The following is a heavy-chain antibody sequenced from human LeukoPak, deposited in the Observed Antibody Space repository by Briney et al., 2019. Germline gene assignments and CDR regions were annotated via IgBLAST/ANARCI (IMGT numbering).Heavy chain of an antibody. V-gene: IGHV3-21*01. CDR2: ISSSSSYI. D-gene: IGHD3-16*01. CDR1: GFTFSSYS. J-gene: IGHJ6*02. Sequence: TGGSLRLSCAASGFTFSSYSMNWVRQAPGKGLEWVSSISSSSSYIYYADSVKGRFTISRDNAKNSLYLQMNSLRAEDTAVYYCARDNYLFGGYYYYYGMDVWGQGTTVTVSS. CDR3: ARDNYLFGGYYYYYGMDV.